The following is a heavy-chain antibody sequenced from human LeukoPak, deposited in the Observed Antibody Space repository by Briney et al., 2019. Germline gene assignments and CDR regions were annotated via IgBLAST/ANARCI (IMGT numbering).Heavy chain of an antibody. CDR2: ISSGGRTK. CDR1: GFSFSSFE. CDR3: ARDVWGGDCYESRFDY. V-gene: IGHV3-48*03. D-gene: IGHD2-21*02. Sequence: GGSLRLSCAASGFSFSSFEMNWVRQAPGKGLEWLSYISSGGRTKYYADSVKGRFTISRDNAKNLLFLQMSSLRAEDAAVYYCARDVWGGDCYESRFDYWGQGTLVTVSS. J-gene: IGHJ4*02.